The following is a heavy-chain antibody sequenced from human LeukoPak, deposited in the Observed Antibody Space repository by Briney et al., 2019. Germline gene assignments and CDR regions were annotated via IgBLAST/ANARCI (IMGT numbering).Heavy chain of an antibody. Sequence: GASVKVSCKASGYTFTTYTIHWVRQAPGQRLEWMGWINAGNDNTKYSQKFQDRVTITRVTSASTAYMELSSLRSEDTAVYYCASSRGYDVGGYFDYWGQGTLVTVSS. V-gene: IGHV1-3*01. CDR1: GYTFTTYT. CDR2: INAGNDNT. J-gene: IGHJ4*02. CDR3: ASSRGYDVGGYFDY. D-gene: IGHD5-12*01.